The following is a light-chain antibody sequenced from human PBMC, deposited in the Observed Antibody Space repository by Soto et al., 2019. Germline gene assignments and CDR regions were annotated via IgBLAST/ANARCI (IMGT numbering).Light chain of an antibody. CDR1: QSVSSN. J-gene: IGKJ2*01. Sequence: EIVMTQSPATLSVSPGGRATLSCGASQSVSSNLAWYQQKPGQAPRLLIYGASARATGIPDRFSGSGSETEFTLTVSSLQSEDSAVYFCQQYNNWPYTFGQGTKLEIK. CDR2: GAS. CDR3: QQYNNWPYT. V-gene: IGKV3-15*01.